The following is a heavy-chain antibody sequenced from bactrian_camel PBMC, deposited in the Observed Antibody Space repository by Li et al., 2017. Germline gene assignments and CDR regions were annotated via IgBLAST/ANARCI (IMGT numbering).Heavy chain of an antibody. V-gene: IGHV3S1*01. CDR3: AADLQWCRSGYFDPYARFGY. CDR1: GYTYRRLC. D-gene: IGHD2*01. J-gene: IGHJ6*01. Sequence: HVQLVESGGGSMQAGGSLRLSCTASGYTYRRLCLAWFRKEREGVASIYGNGGSIYYSESVKGRFTISQDSAQRTIHLQMNRLEPEDTAIYYCAADLQWCRSGYFDPYARFGYRGQGTQVTV. CDR2: IYGNGGSI.